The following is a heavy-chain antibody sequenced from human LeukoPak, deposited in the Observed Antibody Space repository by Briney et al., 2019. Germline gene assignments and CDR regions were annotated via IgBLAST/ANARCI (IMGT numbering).Heavy chain of an antibody. CDR1: GYTFTSYG. Sequence: ASVKVSCKASGYTFTSYGISWLRQAPEQGPEWMGWISAYNGNTNYAQKLQGRVTMTTDTSTSTVYMELRSLRSDDTAVYYCARGPYYDSWSGAGYWGQGTLVTVSS. CDR3: ARGPYYDSWSGAGY. CDR2: ISAYNGNT. V-gene: IGHV1-18*01. J-gene: IGHJ4*02. D-gene: IGHD3-3*01.